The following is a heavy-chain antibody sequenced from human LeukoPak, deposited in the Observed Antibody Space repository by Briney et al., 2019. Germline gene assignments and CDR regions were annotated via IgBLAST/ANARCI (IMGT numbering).Heavy chain of an antibody. J-gene: IGHJ4*02. V-gene: IGHV3-48*03. Sequence: SGGPLRLSCAASGFTFTTYEMNWVRQAPGKGLEWISCISPGGGDTIYYADSVKGRFTISRDNAKNSVYLQMKSLRGEDTAVYYCARKTFGTVYFDYWGQGNLVTVSS. CDR2: ISPGGGDTI. CDR1: GFTFTTYE. CDR3: ARKTFGTVYFDY. D-gene: IGHD1-1*01.